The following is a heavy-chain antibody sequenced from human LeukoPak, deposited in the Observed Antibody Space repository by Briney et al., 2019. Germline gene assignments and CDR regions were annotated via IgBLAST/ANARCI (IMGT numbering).Heavy chain of an antibody. J-gene: IGHJ6*03. Sequence: GGPLRLSCTASGFIFSRYVMHWVRQVPGKGLEWVAFIRYDGSDKNYADSVKGRFTISRDNSKNMVNLQMNSLRPDDTAVYYCAKEKIPVAGVYFYYMDVWGKGTAVSVSS. CDR3: AKEKIPVAGVYFYYMDV. D-gene: IGHD6-19*01. CDR1: GFIFSRYV. CDR2: IRYDGSDK. V-gene: IGHV3-30*02.